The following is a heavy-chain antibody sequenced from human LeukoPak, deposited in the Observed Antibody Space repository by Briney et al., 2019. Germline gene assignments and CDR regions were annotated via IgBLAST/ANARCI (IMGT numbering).Heavy chain of an antibody. CDR3: ARDYD. V-gene: IGHV3-7*04. J-gene: IGHJ4*02. D-gene: IGHD3-16*01. CDR1: GFTFSSHW. CDR2: IKQDGSDK. Sequence: GGSLRLSCAASGFTFSSHWMSWVRQAPGKGLEWVANIKQDGSDKYYVDSVKGRFTISRDNAKNSLYLQMNSLRAEDTAVYYCARDYDWGQRTLVTVSS.